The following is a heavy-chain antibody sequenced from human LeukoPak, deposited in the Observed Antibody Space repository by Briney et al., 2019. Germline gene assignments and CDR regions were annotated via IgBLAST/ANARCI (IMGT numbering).Heavy chain of an antibody. D-gene: IGHD5-24*01. CDR2: IIPIFGIA. Sequence: SVKVSCKASGGTFSSYAISRVGQAPGQELEWMGRIIPIFGIANYAQKFQGRVTITADKSTSTAYMELSSLRSEDTAVYYCARGEMATIDNYYYYGMDVWGQGTTVTVSS. J-gene: IGHJ6*02. CDR3: ARGEMATIDNYYYYGMDV. V-gene: IGHV1-69*04. CDR1: GGTFSSYA.